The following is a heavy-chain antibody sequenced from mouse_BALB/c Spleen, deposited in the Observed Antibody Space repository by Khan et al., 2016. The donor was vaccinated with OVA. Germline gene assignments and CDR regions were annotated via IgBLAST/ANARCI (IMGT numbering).Heavy chain of an antibody. CDR1: GFTFSNYA. V-gene: IGHV5-6-5*01. CDR3: SRDYWFTY. J-gene: IGHJ3*01. Sequence: EVALVESGGDLVKPGGSLKLSCAASGFTFSNYAMSWVRQTPEKRLGWVASISSGGTTYYPDSVKSRFTISRDNDRNILYLQMNRLRSENTAMFYWSRDYWFTYWGQGTLVTVSA. D-gene: IGHD1-1*02. CDR2: ISSGGTT.